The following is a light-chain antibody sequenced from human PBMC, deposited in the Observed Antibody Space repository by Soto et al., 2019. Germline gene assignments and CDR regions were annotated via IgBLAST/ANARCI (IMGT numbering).Light chain of an antibody. CDR2: GAS. J-gene: IGKJ3*01. V-gene: IGKV3-20*01. Sequence: EVVLTQSPVTLSLSPGERATVCCRASQSVSSSYLAWYQQKPGQAPRLLIYGASSRATGIPDRFSGSGSGTDFTLTISRLEPEDFAVYYCQQYGSSPFTFGPGTKVDIK. CDR3: QQYGSSPFT. CDR1: QSVSSSY.